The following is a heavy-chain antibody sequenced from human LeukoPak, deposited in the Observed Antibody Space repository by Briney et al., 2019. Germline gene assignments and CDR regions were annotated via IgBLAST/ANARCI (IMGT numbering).Heavy chain of an antibody. V-gene: IGHV4-39*07. J-gene: IGHJ5*02. CDR1: GGSISSSSYY. D-gene: IGHD6-13*01. CDR2: IYYSGST. CDR3: ARNGAYFIAAAGGWFDP. Sequence: SETPSLTCTVSGGSISSSSYYWGWIRQPPGKGLEWIGSIYYSGSTYYNPSLKSRVTISVDTSKNQFSLKLSSVTAADTAVYYCARNGAYFIAAAGGWFDPWGQGTLVTVSS.